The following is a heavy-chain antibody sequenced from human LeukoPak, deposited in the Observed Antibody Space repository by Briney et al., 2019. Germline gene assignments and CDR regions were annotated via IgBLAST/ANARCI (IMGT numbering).Heavy chain of an antibody. CDR3: ARETGYDSYFDS. J-gene: IGHJ4*02. V-gene: IGHV3-48*01. Sequence: GGSLRLSCAASEFSFSIYSMNWVRQAPGKGLEWVSYISSSSSSIYYADSVKGRFAISRDNAKNSLYLQMNSLRAEDTAIYYCARETGYDSYFDSWAREPWSASPQ. CDR2: ISSSSSSI. CDR1: EFSFSIYS. D-gene: IGHD5-12*01.